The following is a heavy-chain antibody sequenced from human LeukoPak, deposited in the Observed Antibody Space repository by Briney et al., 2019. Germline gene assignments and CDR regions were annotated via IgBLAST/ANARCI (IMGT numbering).Heavy chain of an antibody. CDR2: IYYSGST. CDR1: GGSISSYY. V-gene: IGHV4-59*13. CDR3: ARVWDPPMDAFDI. Sequence: SETLSLTCTVSGGSISSYYWSWIRQPPAKGLEWMGYIYYSGSTNYNPSLKSRGTISVDTSKNQFSLKLSPVTAADTAVYYCARVWDPPMDAFDIWGQGAMVTVSS. D-gene: IGHD1-26*01. J-gene: IGHJ3*02.